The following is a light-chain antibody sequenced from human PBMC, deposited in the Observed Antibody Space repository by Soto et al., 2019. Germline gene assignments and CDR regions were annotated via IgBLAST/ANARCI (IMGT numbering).Light chain of an antibody. V-gene: IGLV2-8*01. J-gene: IGLJ2*01. CDR3: SAYAGSSTWV. CDR1: SSDVGGYNY. CDR2: EVY. Sequence: QSAPTQPPSASGSPGQSVTFSCTGTSSDVGGYNYVSWYQQYPGKAPKLMIYEVYNRPSGVPDRFSGSKSGNTASLTVSGLQPEDEADYNCSAYAGSSTWVFGGGTKLTVL.